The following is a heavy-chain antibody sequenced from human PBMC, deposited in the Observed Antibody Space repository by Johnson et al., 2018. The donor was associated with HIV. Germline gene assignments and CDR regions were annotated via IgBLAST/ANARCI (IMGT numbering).Heavy chain of an antibody. J-gene: IGHJ3*01. CDR1: GFTFSSYG. CDR3: AKTSPPGVAPFGS. CDR2: IRYEGSNK. D-gene: IGHD1-26*01. Sequence: VQLVESGGGVVQPGGSLSLSCAASGFTFSSYGMHWVRQAPGKGLEWVAFIRYEGSNKYYADPVKGRFTISRDNSKNTLYLQMNSLRAEDTAVYYCAKTSPPGVAPFGSWGQGTMVTVSS. V-gene: IGHV3-30*02.